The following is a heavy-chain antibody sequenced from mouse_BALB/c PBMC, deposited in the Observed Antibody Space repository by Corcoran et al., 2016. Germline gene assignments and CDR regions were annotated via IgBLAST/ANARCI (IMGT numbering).Heavy chain of an antibody. CDR2: INTYTGEP. D-gene: IGHD2-14*01. V-gene: IGHV9-3-1*01. CDR1: GYTFTNYG. CDR3: ARSSAYYRYDRYAMDY. J-gene: IGHJ4*01. Sequence: QIQLVQSGPELKKPGETVKISCKASGYTFTNYGMNWVKQAPGKGLKWMGWINTYTGEPTYADAFKGRFAFSLETSASTTYLQINNLKNEDTATYVCARSSAYYRYDRYAMDYWGQGTSVTVSS.